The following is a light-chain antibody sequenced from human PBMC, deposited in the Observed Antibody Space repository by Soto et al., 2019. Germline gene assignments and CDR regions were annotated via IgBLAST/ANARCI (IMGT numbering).Light chain of an antibody. Sequence: TVLTHTPRTLTLSPGERATLSCRPSQSVTGDFLAWYKQKPGQAPRLLTYGACDRATGIQDRFSGSESGTDFTLTISRLEPDDFAYCYCQQYDRSPSWTFGPGTKVDIK. CDR2: GAC. CDR1: QSVTGDF. V-gene: IGKV3-20*01. CDR3: QQYDRSPSWT. J-gene: IGKJ1*01.